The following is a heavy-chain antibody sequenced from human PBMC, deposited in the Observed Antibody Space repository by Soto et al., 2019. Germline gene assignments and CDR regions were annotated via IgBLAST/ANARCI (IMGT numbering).Heavy chain of an antibody. CDR2: ISYDGSNK. CDR1: GFTFSSYA. D-gene: IGHD3-10*01. J-gene: IGHJ6*02. CDR3: ARDMSRQETVGDTAV. Sequence: QVQLVESGGGVVQPGRSLRLSCAASGFTFSSYAMHWVRQAPGKGLEWVAVISYDGSNKYYADSVKGRFTISRDNSKNSLYLQMNSLRAEDTAVYYCARDMSRQETVGDTAVWGQGTTVTVSS. V-gene: IGHV3-30-3*01.